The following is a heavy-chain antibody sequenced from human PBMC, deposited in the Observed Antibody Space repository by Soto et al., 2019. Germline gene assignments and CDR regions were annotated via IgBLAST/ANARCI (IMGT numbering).Heavy chain of an antibody. D-gene: IGHD2-21*02. CDR1: VFSRNTGGLG. CDR2: IYWDSDK. Sequence: QITLKESGPTLVKPTQTLTLTCTFSVFSRNTGGLGVGWILQPPGKAMEWLALIYWDSDKRYSPSLQSRLSITKDTSNNHVVLTRTHMDPLDTATYYCVHSRCGGDCLRSYSSHYYDGMDVWGQGNTVTVSS. CDR3: VHSRCGGDCLRSYSSHYYDGMDV. V-gene: IGHV2-5*02. J-gene: IGHJ6*02.